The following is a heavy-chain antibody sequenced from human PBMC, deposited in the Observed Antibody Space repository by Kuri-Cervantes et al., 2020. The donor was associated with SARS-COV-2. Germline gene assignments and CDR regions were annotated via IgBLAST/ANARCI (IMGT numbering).Heavy chain of an antibody. CDR3: ARSVLLWFGEEQDAFDI. Sequence: SQTLSLTCAVYGGSFSGYYWGWIRQPPGKGLEWIGEINHSGSTNYNPSLKSRVTISVDTSKNQFSLKLSSVTAADTAVYYCARSVLLWFGEEQDAFDIWGQGTMVTVSS. D-gene: IGHD3-10*01. V-gene: IGHV4-34*01. J-gene: IGHJ3*02. CDR1: GGSFSGYY. CDR2: INHSGST.